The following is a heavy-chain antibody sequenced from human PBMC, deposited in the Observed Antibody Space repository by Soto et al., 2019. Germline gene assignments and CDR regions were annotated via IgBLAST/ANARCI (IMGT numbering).Heavy chain of an antibody. CDR3: ARAVGVFGTIFGVVPRSYYYYMDV. D-gene: IGHD3-3*01. Sequence: ASVKVSCKASGYTFTSYDINWVRQATGQGLEWMGWMNPNSGNTGYAQKFQGRVTMTRNTSISTAYMELSSLRSEDTAVYYCARAVGVFGTIFGVVPRSYYYYMDVWGKGTTVTVS. CDR1: GYTFTSYD. CDR2: MNPNSGNT. V-gene: IGHV1-8*01. J-gene: IGHJ6*03.